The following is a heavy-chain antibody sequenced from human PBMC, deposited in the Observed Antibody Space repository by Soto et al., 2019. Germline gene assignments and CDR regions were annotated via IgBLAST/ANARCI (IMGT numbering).Heavy chain of an antibody. J-gene: IGHJ4*02. CDR3: AKDGSGHPYYSDN. D-gene: IGHD2-15*01. CDR1: GASISSNNW. Sequence: QVQLQQSGPGLVKPSGTLSLTCVVSGASISSNNWWWLVRPPAGKGLEWMGGIYHSGTNSYTPSLKRRVTMSVDKTKNHSSLKVTSVTAADTAVYFCAKDGSGHPYYSDNWGQGTLVTVSS. V-gene: IGHV4-4*02. CDR2: IYHSGTN.